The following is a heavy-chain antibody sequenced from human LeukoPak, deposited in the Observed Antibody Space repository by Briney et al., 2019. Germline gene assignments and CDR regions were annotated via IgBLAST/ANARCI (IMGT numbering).Heavy chain of an antibody. Sequence: PSETLSLTCTVSGGSISSSSYYWGWIRQPPGKGLEWIGSIYYSGSTYYNPSLKSRVTISVDTSKNQFSLKLSSVTAADTAVYYCARRLGSWSGFDYWGQGTLVTVSS. J-gene: IGHJ4*02. CDR3: ARRLGSWSGFDY. D-gene: IGHD6-13*01. CDR1: GGSISSSSYY. CDR2: IYYSGST. V-gene: IGHV4-39*01.